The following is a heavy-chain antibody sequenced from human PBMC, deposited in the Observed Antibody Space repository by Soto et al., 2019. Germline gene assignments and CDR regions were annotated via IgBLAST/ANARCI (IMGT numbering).Heavy chain of an antibody. D-gene: IGHD2-2*01. V-gene: IGHV3-23*01. CDR1: GFTFSSYA. CDR3: ATFWVEDIVVVPAATAMRAYYYGMDV. Sequence: EVQLLESGGGLVQPGGSLRLSCAASGFTFSSYAMSWVRQAPRKGLEWVSAISGSGGSTYYADSVKGRFTISRDNSRNTLYLQMISLRAEDTAVYYCATFWVEDIVVVPAATAMRAYYYGMDVWGQGTTVTVSS. CDR2: ISGSGGST. J-gene: IGHJ6*02.